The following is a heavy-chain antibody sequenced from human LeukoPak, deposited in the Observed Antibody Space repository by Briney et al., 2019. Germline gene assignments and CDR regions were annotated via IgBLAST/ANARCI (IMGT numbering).Heavy chain of an antibody. CDR3: AKEPYDSHDILTGP. D-gene: IGHD3-9*01. CDR1: GFTFSSYA. CDR2: ISGSGGST. Sequence: GGSLRLSCAASGFTFSSYAMSWVRQAPGKGLEWVSAISGSGGSTYYADSVKGRSTISRDNSKNTLYLQMNSLRAEDTAVYYCAKEPYDSHDILTGPWGQGTLVTVSS. J-gene: IGHJ5*02. V-gene: IGHV3-23*01.